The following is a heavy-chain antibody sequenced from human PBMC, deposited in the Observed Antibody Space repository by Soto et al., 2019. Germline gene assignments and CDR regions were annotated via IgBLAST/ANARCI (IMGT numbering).Heavy chain of an antibody. CDR3: AKDGYDSSGPYYYYYGMDV. Sequence: GGSLRLSCAASGFTFSNYGMHWVRQAPGKGLEWVAVISYDGSNKYYADSVKGRFTISRDNSKNTLYLQMNSLRAEDTAVYYCAKDGYDSSGPYYYYYGMDVWGQGTTVTVSS. CDR2: ISYDGSNK. J-gene: IGHJ6*02. V-gene: IGHV3-30*18. D-gene: IGHD3-22*01. CDR1: GFTFSNYG.